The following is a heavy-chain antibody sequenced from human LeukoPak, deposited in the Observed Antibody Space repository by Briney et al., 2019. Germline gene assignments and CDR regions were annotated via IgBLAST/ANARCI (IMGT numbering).Heavy chain of an antibody. D-gene: IGHD6-19*01. CDR1: GFTLSTYA. Sequence: GGSLRLSCAASGFTLSTYAMTWVRQPPGKGLEWVSGISSSGSSTYYADSVKGRFTISRDNSKNTLYLQMNSLRAEDTAIYYCAKDRGTGWYVSFDYWGQGTLVTVSS. V-gene: IGHV3-23*01. CDR2: ISSSGSST. J-gene: IGHJ4*02. CDR3: AKDRGTGWYVSFDY.